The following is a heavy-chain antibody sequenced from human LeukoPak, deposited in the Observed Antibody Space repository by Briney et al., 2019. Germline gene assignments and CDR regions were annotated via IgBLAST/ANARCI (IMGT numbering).Heavy chain of an antibody. CDR3: ARDPGGWYFEDYFDY. J-gene: IGHJ4*02. D-gene: IGHD6-19*01. CDR1: GYTFTSYG. CDR2: INTYNGHT. V-gene: IGHV1-18*01. Sequence: ASVKVSCKASGYTFTSYGLSWVRQAPGQGLEWMGWINTYNGHTNYAQKFQGRVTMTTDTSTSTAYMELRSLRSDDTAVYYCARDPGGWYFEDYFDYWGQGTLVTVSS.